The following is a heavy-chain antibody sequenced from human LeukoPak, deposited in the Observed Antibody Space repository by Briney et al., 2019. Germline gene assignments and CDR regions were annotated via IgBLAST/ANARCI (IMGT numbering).Heavy chain of an antibody. CDR1: GGSFSSNY. V-gene: IGHV4-59*01. CDR2: ISYSGTT. J-gene: IGHJ3*02. D-gene: IGHD4-17*01. CDR3: ARDLVTVTKGFDI. Sequence: SETLSLTCTVSGGSFSSNYWSWTRQPPGKGLEWIGYISYSGTTNYNPSLESRVTMSVDTSKNQFSLKLSSVTAADTAVYYCARDLVTVTKGFDIWGQGTMVSVSS.